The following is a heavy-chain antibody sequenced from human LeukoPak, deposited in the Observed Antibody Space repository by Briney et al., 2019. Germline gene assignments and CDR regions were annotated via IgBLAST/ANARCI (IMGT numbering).Heavy chain of an antibody. J-gene: IGHJ5*02. CDR1: GFTFSSYS. Sequence: GGSLRLPCAASGFTFSSYSMNWVRQAPGKGLEWVSYISSSSSTIYYADSVKGRFTISRDNAKNSLYLQMNSLRAEDTAVYYCARSLIAAAGSKTTYAFDPWGQGTLVTVSS. V-gene: IGHV3-48*01. CDR3: ARSLIAAAGSKTTYAFDP. D-gene: IGHD6-13*01. CDR2: ISSSSSTI.